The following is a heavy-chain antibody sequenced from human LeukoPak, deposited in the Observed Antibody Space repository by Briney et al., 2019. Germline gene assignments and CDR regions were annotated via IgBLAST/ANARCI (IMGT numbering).Heavy chain of an antibody. CDR2: IKQDGSEK. J-gene: IGHJ4*02. CDR1: GFTFRAYW. D-gene: IGHD1-7*01. V-gene: IGHV3-7*01. CDR3: AGLRTGTTDY. Sequence: GGSLRLSCVAPGFTFRAYWISWVRPTPGKGLEWVANIKQDGSEKYYVDSVKGRFTVSRDNAKNSLFLQMNSLRAEDTAVYYCAGLRTGTTDYWGQGTLVTVSS.